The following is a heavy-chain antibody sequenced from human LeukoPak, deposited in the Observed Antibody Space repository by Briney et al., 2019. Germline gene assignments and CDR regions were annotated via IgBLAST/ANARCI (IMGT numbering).Heavy chain of an antibody. V-gene: IGHV4-39*07. Sequence: SETLSLTCTVSGGSISSSSYYWGWIRQPPGKGLEWIGSIYYSGSTYYNPSLKSRVTISVDTSKNQFSLKLSSVTAADTAVYYCAREGPYYYYYMDVWGKGTTVTVSS. CDR3: AREGPYYYYYMDV. CDR2: IYYSGST. J-gene: IGHJ6*03. CDR1: GGSISSSSYY.